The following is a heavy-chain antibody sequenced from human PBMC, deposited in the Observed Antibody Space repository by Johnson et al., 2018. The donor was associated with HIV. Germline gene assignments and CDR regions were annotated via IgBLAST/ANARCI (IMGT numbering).Heavy chain of an antibody. J-gene: IGHJ3*02. CDR1: GFTFSSYA. V-gene: IGHV3-30-3*01. Sequence: VQLVESGGGLVQPGGSLRHSCAASGFTFSSYAMHWVRQAPGKGLEWVAVISYDGSNKYYADSVKGRFTISRDNSKNTLYLQMNSLRAEDTAVYYCAMGTGDHDAFDIWGQGTMVTVSS. CDR3: AMGTGDHDAFDI. CDR2: ISYDGSNK. D-gene: IGHD3/OR15-3a*01.